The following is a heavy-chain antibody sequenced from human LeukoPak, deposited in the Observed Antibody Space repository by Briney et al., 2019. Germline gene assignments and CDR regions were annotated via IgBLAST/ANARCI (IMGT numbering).Heavy chain of an antibody. CDR3: ARDLGHRIAAAGPNLDY. D-gene: IGHD6-13*01. CDR2: ISAYNGNT. V-gene: IGHV1-18*01. CDR1: GDTLTNYG. J-gene: IGHJ4*02. Sequence: ASVKVSCKPSGDTLTNYGISWVPQAPGQGLEWMGWISAYNGNTNYEQMFQGTVTLTTDTSPSTAYMGMRSPRYASTAVYFCARDLGHRIAAAGPNLDYWGQGTLVTVSS.